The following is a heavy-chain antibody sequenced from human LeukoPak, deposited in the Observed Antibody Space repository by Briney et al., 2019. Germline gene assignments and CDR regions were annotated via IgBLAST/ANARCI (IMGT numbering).Heavy chain of an antibody. CDR1: GYTFTSYY. D-gene: IGHD2-2*01. CDR2: INPSGGST. V-gene: IGHV1-46*01. Sequence: GASVKVSCKASGYTFTSYYMHWVRQAPGQGLEWMGIINPSGGSTSYAQKFQGRVTMTRDISTSTVYMELSSLRSEDTAVYYCARAKTVPAAPRRSYYNWFDPWGQGTLVTVSS. CDR3: ARAKTVPAAPRRSYYNWFDP. J-gene: IGHJ5*02.